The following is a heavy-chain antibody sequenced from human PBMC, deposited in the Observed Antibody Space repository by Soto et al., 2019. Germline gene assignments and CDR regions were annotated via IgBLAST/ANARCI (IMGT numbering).Heavy chain of an antibody. CDR1: GVDFRGSY. Sequence: GGSLRLSCVGSGVDFRGSYMNWVRQAPGKGLEWISYISDTGRTIHYAGSVKGRFVISRDNSKDSLYLQMNDLRADDTAVYYCAGFKEGKIVGLRWLDPWGQGTRVTVSS. V-gene: IGHV3-11*01. CDR3: AGFKEGKIVGLRWLDP. J-gene: IGHJ5*02. CDR2: ISDTGRTI. D-gene: IGHD3-22*01.